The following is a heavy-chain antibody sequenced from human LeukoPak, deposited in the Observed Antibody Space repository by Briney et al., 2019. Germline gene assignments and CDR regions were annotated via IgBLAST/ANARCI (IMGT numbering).Heavy chain of an antibody. CDR1: GGSISSSSYY. V-gene: IGHV4-39*07. CDR3: ARGHYSNYYFDY. D-gene: IGHD4-4*01. J-gene: IGHJ4*02. CDR2: IYYSGST. Sequence: SETLSLTCTVSGGSISSSSYYWGWIRQPPGKRLEWIGSIYYSGSTYYNPSLKSRVTISVDTSKNQFSLKLSSVTAADTAVYYCARGHYSNYYFDYWGQGTLVTVSS.